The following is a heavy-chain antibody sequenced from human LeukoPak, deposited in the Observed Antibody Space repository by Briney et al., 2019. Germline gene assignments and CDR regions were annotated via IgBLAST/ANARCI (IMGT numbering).Heavy chain of an antibody. Sequence: GGSLRLSCAASGFTFNSYGMHWVRQAPGKGLEWVAVISFDGSKKYYADSVKGRFTGSRDTSKNTLYLQMSGLRAEDTAVYYCAKDLDCTSTSCYHPLFDYWGQGTLVTVSS. CDR3: AKDLDCTSTSCYHPLFDY. J-gene: IGHJ4*02. CDR2: ISFDGSKK. V-gene: IGHV3-30*18. D-gene: IGHD2-2*01. CDR1: GFTFNSYG.